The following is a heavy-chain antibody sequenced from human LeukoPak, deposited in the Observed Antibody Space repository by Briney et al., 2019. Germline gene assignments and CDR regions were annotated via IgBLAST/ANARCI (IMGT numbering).Heavy chain of an antibody. CDR1: GFTFSSYG. CDR2: IPYDGSNK. J-gene: IGHJ4*02. Sequence: GGSLRLSCAASGFTFSSYGMHWVRQAPGKGLEWVAFIPYDGSNKYYADSVKGRFTISRDNSKNTLYLQMNSLRAEDTAVYYCAKVGDVDTAMVHFDYWGQGTLVTVSS. D-gene: IGHD5-18*01. V-gene: IGHV3-30*02. CDR3: AKVGDVDTAMVHFDY.